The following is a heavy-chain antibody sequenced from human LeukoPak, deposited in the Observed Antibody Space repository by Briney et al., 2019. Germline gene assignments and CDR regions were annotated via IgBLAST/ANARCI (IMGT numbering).Heavy chain of an antibody. CDR2: IYNSGST. D-gene: IGHD2-2*01. CDR1: GGSISSYY. Sequence: SKTLSLTCTISGGSISSYYWSWIRQSPGKGLEWIGYIYNSGSTNYNPSLKSRVTISVDTSKNQFSLKLSSVTAADTAVYYCARGRLYPPRSLDYWGQGTLVTVSS. V-gene: IGHV4-59*12. J-gene: IGHJ4*02. CDR3: ARGRLYPPRSLDY.